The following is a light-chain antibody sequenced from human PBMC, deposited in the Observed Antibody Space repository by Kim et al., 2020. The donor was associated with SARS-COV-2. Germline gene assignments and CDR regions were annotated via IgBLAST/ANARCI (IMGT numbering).Light chain of an antibody. CDR2: DVS. J-gene: IGLJ2*01. CDR1: SRDVGAYNH. V-gene: IGLV2-14*03. Sequence: QSALTQPASVSGSPGQLITISCAGTSRDVGAYNHISWYQHHPGTAPKLIIYDVSKRPSGVSYRFSGSKSGNTASLTISGLQAEDEAEYYCSSYISSDSPVIFGGGTQLTVL. CDR3: SSYISSDSPVI.